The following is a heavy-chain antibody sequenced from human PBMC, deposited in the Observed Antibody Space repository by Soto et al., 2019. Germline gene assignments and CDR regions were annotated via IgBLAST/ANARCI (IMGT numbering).Heavy chain of an antibody. D-gene: IGHD3-10*01. J-gene: IGHJ6*03. V-gene: IGHV1-8*01. CDR2: MNPNSGNT. CDR1: GYTFTSYD. Sequence: ASVKVSCKASGYTFTSYDINWVRQATGQGLEWMGWMNPNSGNTGYAQKFQGRVTMTRNTSISTAYMELSSLRSEDTAVYYCARGRSDPYYYYSYMDVWGKGTTVTVSS. CDR3: ARGRSDPYYYYSYMDV.